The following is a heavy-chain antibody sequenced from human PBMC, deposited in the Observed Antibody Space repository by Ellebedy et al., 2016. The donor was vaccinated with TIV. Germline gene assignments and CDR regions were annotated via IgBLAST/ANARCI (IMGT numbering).Heavy chain of an antibody. D-gene: IGHD5-18*01. CDR2: IDGSGA. CDR3: AKDRTSGDGYWVFDN. V-gene: IGHV3-23*01. Sequence: GESLKISCAASGFTFSPYAMAWVRQAPGKGLEWVSGIDGSGAQKYADSVKGRFTNSRDNSKRTVDLQMNSLRAEDTAIYFCAKDRTSGDGYWVFDNWGQGTLVSVSS. CDR1: GFTFSPYA. J-gene: IGHJ4*02.